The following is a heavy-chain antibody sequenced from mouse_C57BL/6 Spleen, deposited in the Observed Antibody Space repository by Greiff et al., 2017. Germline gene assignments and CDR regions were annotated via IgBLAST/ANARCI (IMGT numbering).Heavy chain of an antibody. V-gene: IGHV1-4*01. J-gene: IGHJ2*01. D-gene: IGHD4-1*01. CDR3: ARYWDYFDY. CDR1: GYTFTSYT. Sequence: VQLKESGAELARPGASVKMSCKASGYTFTSYTMHWVKQRPGQGLEWIGYINPSSGYTKYNQKFKDKATLTADKSSSTAYMQLSSLTSEDSAVYYCARYWDYFDYWGQGTTLTVSS. CDR2: INPSSGYT.